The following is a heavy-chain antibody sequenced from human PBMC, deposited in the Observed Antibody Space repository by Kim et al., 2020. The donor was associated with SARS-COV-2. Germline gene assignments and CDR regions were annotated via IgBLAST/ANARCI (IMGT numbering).Heavy chain of an antibody. CDR1: GGTFSSYA. CDR3: ARALQDDILTGYHPSYYYYYGMDV. CDR2: IIPIFGTA. J-gene: IGHJ6*02. Sequence: SVKVSCKASGGTFSSYAISWVRQAPGQGLEWMGGIIPIFGTANYAQKFQGRVTITADESTSTAYMELSSLRSEDTAVYYCARALQDDILTGYHPSYYYYYGMDVWGQGTTVTVSS. D-gene: IGHD3-9*01. V-gene: IGHV1-69*13.